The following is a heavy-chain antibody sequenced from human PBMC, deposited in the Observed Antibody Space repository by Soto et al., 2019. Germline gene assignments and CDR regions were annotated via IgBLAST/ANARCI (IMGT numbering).Heavy chain of an antibody. V-gene: IGHV4-59*01. D-gene: IGHD1-26*01. CDR2: IYYSGST. CDR3: ARDRVEWELLGGYYYYGMDV. Sequence: PSETLSLTCTVSGGSISSYYWSWIRQPPGKGLEWIGYIYYSGSTNYNPSLKSRVTISVDTSKNQFSLKLSSVTAADTAVYYCARDRVEWELLGGYYYYGMDVWGQGTTVTVSS. J-gene: IGHJ6*02. CDR1: GGSISSYY.